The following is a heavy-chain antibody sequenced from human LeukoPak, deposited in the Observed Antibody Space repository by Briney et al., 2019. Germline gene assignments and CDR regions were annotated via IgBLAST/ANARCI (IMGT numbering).Heavy chain of an antibody. Sequence: ASVKVSCKASGYTFTSYGISWVRQAPGQGLEWMGWISAYNGNTNYAQKLQGRVTMTTDTSTSTAYMELRSLRSDDTAVYYCARDNVGYYGSGSRMDVWGQGTTVTVSS. CDR2: ISAYNGNT. CDR3: ARDNVGYYGSGSRMDV. D-gene: IGHD3-10*01. CDR1: GYTFTSYG. V-gene: IGHV1-18*01. J-gene: IGHJ6*02.